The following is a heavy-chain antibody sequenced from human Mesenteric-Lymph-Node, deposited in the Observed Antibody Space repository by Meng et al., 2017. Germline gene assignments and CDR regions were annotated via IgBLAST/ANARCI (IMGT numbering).Heavy chain of an antibody. CDR2: IYHSGST. CDR1: GYYISSGYY. CDR3: ARDKEDGTGTDY. J-gene: IGHJ4*02. D-gene: IGHD1-1*01. Sequence: SETLSLTCTVSGYYISSGYYWGWIRQPPGKGLEWIGSIYHSGSTYYNPSLKSRVTISVDTSKNQFSLKLSSVTAADTAVYYCARDKEDGTGTDYWGQGTLVTVSS. V-gene: IGHV4-38-2*02.